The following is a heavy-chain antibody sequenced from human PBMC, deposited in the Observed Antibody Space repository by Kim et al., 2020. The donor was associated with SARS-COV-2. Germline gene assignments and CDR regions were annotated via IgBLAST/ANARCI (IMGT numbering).Heavy chain of an antibody. V-gene: IGHV3-33*06. Sequence: YADPVKGRFTISRDNPKHQMYRLRNSLRAEDTAVYYCAKGDWVYYYGMDVWGQGTPVTVSS. J-gene: IGHJ6*02. CDR3: AKGDWVYYYGMDV. D-gene: IGHD3-9*01.